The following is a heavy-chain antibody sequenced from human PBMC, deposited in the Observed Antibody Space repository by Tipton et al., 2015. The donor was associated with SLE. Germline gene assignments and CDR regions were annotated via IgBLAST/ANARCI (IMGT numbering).Heavy chain of an antibody. CDR1: GGSISSHY. D-gene: IGHD4-17*01. Sequence: TLFLTCTVSGGSISSHYWSWIRQPPGKGLEWIGYIYYSGSTNYNPSLKSRVTISVDTSKNQFSLKLSSVTAADTAVYYCARDGGVDYGDYNAFDIWGQGTMVTVSS. CDR2: IYYSGST. V-gene: IGHV4-59*11. J-gene: IGHJ3*02. CDR3: ARDGGVDYGDYNAFDI.